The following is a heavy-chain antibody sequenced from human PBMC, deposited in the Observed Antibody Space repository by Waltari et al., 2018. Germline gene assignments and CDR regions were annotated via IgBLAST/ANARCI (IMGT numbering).Heavy chain of an antibody. D-gene: IGHD3-10*01. CDR1: GGSISSSSYY. CDR3: ARQVITMVRGERKRPTYFDY. J-gene: IGHJ4*02. Sequence: QLQLQESGPGLVKPSETLSLTCTVSGGSISSSSYYWGWIRQPPGKGMEWIGSIYYSGSTYYNPSLKSRVTISVDTSKNQFSLKLSSVTAADTAVYYCARQVITMVRGERKRPTYFDYWGQGTLVTVSS. V-gene: IGHV4-39*01. CDR2: IYYSGST.